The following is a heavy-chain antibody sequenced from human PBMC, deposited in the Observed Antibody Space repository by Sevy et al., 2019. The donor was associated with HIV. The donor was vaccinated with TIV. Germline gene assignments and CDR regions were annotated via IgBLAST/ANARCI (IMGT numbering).Heavy chain of an antibody. CDR3: ARPRAFGAHRGGLDWFDP. Sequence: KQTQTLSLTCTVSGGSISSSPYYWAWIRQPPGKGPEWIGSLYHSGSTYYNPSLKSRVTMFVDTSRSHFSLKLTSVAAADTAVYYCARPRAFGAHRGGLDWFDPWGQGTLVTVSS. CDR1: GGSISSSPYY. V-gene: IGHV4-39*02. CDR2: LYHSGST. J-gene: IGHJ5*02. D-gene: IGHD3-3*02.